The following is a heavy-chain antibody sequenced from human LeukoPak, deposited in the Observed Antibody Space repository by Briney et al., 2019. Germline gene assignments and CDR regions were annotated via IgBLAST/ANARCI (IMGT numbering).Heavy chain of an antibody. V-gene: IGHV1-2*06. Sequence: ASVKVSCKASGYTFTGYYMHWVRQAPGQGLEWRGRINPNSGGTNYARKFQGRVTMTRDTSISAAYMELSRLRSDDTAVYYCARDLGYCSGGSCYEFDYWGQGTLVTVSS. J-gene: IGHJ4*02. CDR1: GYTFTGYY. CDR3: ARDLGYCSGGSCYEFDY. CDR2: INPNSGGT. D-gene: IGHD2-15*01.